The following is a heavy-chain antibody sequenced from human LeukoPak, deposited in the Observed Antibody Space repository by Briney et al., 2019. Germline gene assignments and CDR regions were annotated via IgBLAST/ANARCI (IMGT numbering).Heavy chain of an antibody. CDR2: ISYDGSNK. D-gene: IGHD5-18*01. CDR3: RIQLWPLDY. J-gene: IGHJ4*02. CDR1: GFTFSSYG. V-gene: IGHV3-30*03. Sequence: GGSLRLSCAASGFTFSSYGMHWVRQAPGKGLEWVAVISYDGSNKYYADSVKGRFTISRDNSKNTLYLQMNSLRAEDTAVYYCRIQLWPLDYWGQGTLVTVSS.